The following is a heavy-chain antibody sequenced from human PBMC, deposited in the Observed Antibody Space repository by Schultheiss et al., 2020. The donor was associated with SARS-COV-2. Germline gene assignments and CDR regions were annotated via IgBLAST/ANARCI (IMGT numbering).Heavy chain of an antibody. Sequence: GGSLRLSCAASGFTFSSYDMHWVRQAPGKGLEWVSYISSSGSTIYYADSVKGRFTISRDNAKNSLYLQMNSLRAEDTAVYYCARDRYCSGGSCYYYYYGMDVWGQGTTVTVSS. CDR3: ARDRYCSGGSCYYYYYGMDV. CDR1: GFTFSSYD. V-gene: IGHV3-48*03. J-gene: IGHJ6*02. CDR2: ISSSGSTI. D-gene: IGHD2-15*01.